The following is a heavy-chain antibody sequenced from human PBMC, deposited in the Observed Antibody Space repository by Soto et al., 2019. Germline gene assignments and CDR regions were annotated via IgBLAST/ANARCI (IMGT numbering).Heavy chain of an antibody. D-gene: IGHD3-22*01. Sequence: PGGSLRLSCTASGFTFGDYAMSWFRQAPGKGLEWVGFIRSKAYGGTTEYAASVKGRFTISRDDSKSIAYLQMNSLKTEDTAVYYCTRDRTMIVVVIPFDYWGQGTLVTVSS. CDR3: TRDRTMIVVVIPFDY. CDR2: IRSKAYGGTT. V-gene: IGHV3-49*03. J-gene: IGHJ4*02. CDR1: GFTFGDYA.